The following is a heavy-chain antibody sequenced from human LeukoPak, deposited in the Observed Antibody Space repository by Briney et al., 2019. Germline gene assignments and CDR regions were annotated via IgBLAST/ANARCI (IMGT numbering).Heavy chain of an antibody. CDR2: INPNSGGT. CDR1: GGSFSNFA. V-gene: IGHV1-2*02. D-gene: IGHD6-13*01. J-gene: IGHJ6*03. Sequence: ASVKVSCKASGGSFSNFAISWVRQAPGQGLEWMGWINPNSGGTNCAQKFQGRVTMTRDTSISTAYMELSRLRSDDAAVYYCARGGIAAAEYYYYYYMDVWGKGTTVTVSS. CDR3: ARGGIAAAEYYYYYYMDV.